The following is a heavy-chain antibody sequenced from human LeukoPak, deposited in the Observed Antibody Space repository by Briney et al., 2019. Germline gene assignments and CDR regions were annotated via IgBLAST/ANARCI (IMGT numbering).Heavy chain of an antibody. CDR2: IDWDDDK. V-gene: IGHV2-70*04. CDR1: GFSLSTSGMR. J-gene: IGHJ4*02. CDR3: AQGGGYFDF. D-gene: IGHD2-15*01. Sequence: SGPTLVNPTQTLTLTCTFSGFSLSTSGMRVSWIRQPPGKALEWLARIDWDDDKFYSTSLKTRLTISKETSKNQVVLTMTNMDPVDTATYYCAQGGGYFDFWGQGTLVTVSS.